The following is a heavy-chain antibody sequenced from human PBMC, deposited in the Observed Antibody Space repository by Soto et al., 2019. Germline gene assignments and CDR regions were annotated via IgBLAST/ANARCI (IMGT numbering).Heavy chain of an antibody. J-gene: IGHJ6*02. CDR1: GGPFSGYA. V-gene: IGHV1-69*13. CDR3: ARSQGSSTSLEIYYYYYYGMDV. CDR2: IIPISGTA. Sequence: ASVKVSSKASGGPFSGYAIIWGRQAPGQGVEWMGGIIPISGTANYAQKFQGRVTITADESTSTAYMELSSLRSEDTAVYYCARSQGSSTSLEIYYYYYYGMDVWGQGTTVTVSS. D-gene: IGHD2-2*01.